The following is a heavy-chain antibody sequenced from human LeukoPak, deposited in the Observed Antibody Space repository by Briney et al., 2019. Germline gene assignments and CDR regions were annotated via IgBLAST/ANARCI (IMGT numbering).Heavy chain of an antibody. CDR3: ARGYYYDSSGNGY. V-gene: IGHV4-34*01. J-gene: IGHJ4*02. CDR2: INHSGST. CDR1: GGSFSGYY. Sequence: PSETLSLTCAVYGGSFSGYYWSWIRQPPGKGLEWIGEINHSGSTNYNPSLKSRVTISVDTSKNQFSLKLSSVTAADTAVYYCARGYYYDSSGNGYWGQGTLVTVSS. D-gene: IGHD3-22*01.